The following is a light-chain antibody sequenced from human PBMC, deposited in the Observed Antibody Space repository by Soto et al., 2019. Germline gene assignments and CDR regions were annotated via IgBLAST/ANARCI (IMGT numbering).Light chain of an antibody. V-gene: IGKV3-20*01. J-gene: IGKJ1*01. CDR1: QSVSSSY. CDR2: GAS. Sequence: EIVLTQSPGTLSFSPEERATLSCRASQSVSSSYLAWYQQKPGQAPRLLIYGASSRATGIPDRFSGSGSGTDFTLTISRLEPEDFAVDYCQQYGSSPPWTIGQGTKVEIK. CDR3: QQYGSSPPWT.